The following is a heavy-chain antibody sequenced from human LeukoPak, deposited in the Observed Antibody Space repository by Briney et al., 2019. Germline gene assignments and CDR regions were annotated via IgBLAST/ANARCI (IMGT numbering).Heavy chain of an antibody. CDR3: ARHYRIAVAGTPNWFDP. CDR2: IIPIFGTA. D-gene: IGHD6-19*01. J-gene: IGHJ5*02. V-gene: IGHV1-69*13. Sequence: GASVKVSCKASGGTFSSYAISWVRQAPGQGLEWMGGIIPIFGTANYAQKFQGRVTITGDESTSTAYMELSSLRSEDTAVYYCARHYRIAVAGTPNWFDPWGQGTLVTVSS. CDR1: GGTFSSYA.